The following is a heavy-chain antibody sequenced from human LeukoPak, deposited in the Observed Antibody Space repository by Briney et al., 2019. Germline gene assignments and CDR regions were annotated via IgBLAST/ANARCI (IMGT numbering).Heavy chain of an antibody. J-gene: IGHJ6*02. CDR3: ARGWDLSYYYNYYGMDV. V-gene: IGHV3-7*01. Sequence: SGGSPRLSCEASRFTFSSYWMNWVRQAPGKGLEWVANIKEDGSDKYYMDSVKGRFTLSRDNARHSLYLQMNSLRVEDTAVYYCARGWDLSYYYNYYGMDVWGQGTTVTVSS. CDR1: RFTFSSYW. D-gene: IGHD1-26*01. CDR2: IKEDGSDK.